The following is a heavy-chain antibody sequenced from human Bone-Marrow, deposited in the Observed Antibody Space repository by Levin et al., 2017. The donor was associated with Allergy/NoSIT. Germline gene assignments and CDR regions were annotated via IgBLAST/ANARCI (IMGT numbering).Heavy chain of an antibody. V-gene: IGHV4-61*08. CDR3: ARGTPFDY. Sequence: SETLSLTCTVSGGSVSSDDYYWSWIRQPPGKRLEWIAYIYNSRSTNYNPSLKSRVTISVDTSKNQFSLKLSSVTAADTAVYYCARGTPFDYWGQGTLVTVSS. CDR1: GGSVSSDDYY. J-gene: IGHJ4*02. D-gene: IGHD2/OR15-2a*01. CDR2: IYNSRST.